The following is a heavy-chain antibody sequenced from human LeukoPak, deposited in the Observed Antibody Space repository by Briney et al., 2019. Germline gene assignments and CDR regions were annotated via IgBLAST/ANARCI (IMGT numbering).Heavy chain of an antibody. J-gene: IGHJ4*02. CDR3: ARDFGRGYSYGDY. Sequence: GGSLRLSCAASGFTFSRYSMNWVRQAPGKGLEWVSYITSSSTTIYYADSVKGRFTISRDNAKNSLYLQMNSLRDEDTAVYYCARDFGRGYSYGDYWGQGTLVTVSS. CDR1: GFTFSRYS. V-gene: IGHV3-48*02. CDR2: ITSSSTTI. D-gene: IGHD5-18*01.